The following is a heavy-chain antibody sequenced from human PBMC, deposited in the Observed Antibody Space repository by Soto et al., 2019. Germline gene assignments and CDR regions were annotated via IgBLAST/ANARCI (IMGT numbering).Heavy chain of an antibody. Sequence: GGSLRLSCAASGSIVSTSYMSWVRQAPGKGLEWVSAISGSGGSTYYADSVKGRFTISRDNSKNTLYLQMNSLRAEDTAVYYCAKDIGIAAAGSVFDYWGQGTLVTVSS. V-gene: IGHV3-23*01. D-gene: IGHD6-13*01. J-gene: IGHJ4*02. CDR1: GSIVSTSY. CDR2: ISGSGGST. CDR3: AKDIGIAAAGSVFDY.